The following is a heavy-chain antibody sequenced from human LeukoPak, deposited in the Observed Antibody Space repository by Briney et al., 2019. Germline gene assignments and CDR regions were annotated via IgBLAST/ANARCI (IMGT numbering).Heavy chain of an antibody. CDR2: INPSGGST. Sequence: ASVKVSCKAFGYTFSSYYMHWVRQAPGQGPEWMGIINPSGGSTSYAQKFQGRVTMTRDTSTSTVYMELTSLRSEDTAVYYCARDSGLTTVTPKYYFDYWGPGTLVTVSS. J-gene: IGHJ4*02. D-gene: IGHD4-17*01. CDR3: ARDSGLTTVTPKYYFDY. V-gene: IGHV1-46*01. CDR1: GYTFSSYY.